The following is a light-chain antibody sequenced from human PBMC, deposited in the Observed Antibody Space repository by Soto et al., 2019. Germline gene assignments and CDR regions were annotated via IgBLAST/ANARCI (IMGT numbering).Light chain of an antibody. J-gene: IGKJ1*01. V-gene: IGKV3-20*01. CDR1: QSISGTY. Sequence: DTVLTQSPGTLSLTSGERATLSCRVSQSISGTYVAWYQQKPGQAPRLLIYSASTRATGIPDRFSGSGSGTDFTLTISRLEPEDFAVYYCQHYGTSPSTFGRGTKVDIK. CDR3: QHYGTSPST. CDR2: SAS.